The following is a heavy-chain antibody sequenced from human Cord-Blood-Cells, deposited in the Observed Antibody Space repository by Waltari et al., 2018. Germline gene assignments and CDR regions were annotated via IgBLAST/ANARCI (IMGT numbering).Heavy chain of an antibody. Sequence: QVQLVESGGGVVQPGRSLRLSCVASGFTFSSYAMHWVRQAPGKGLEWVAVISYDGSNKYYADSVKGRFTISRDNSKNTLYLQMNSLRAEDTAVYYCARDFKYDSSGHDYWGQGTLVTVSS. D-gene: IGHD3-22*01. CDR3: ARDFKYDSSGHDY. V-gene: IGHV3-30*04. J-gene: IGHJ4*02. CDR2: ISYDGSNK. CDR1: GFTFSSYA.